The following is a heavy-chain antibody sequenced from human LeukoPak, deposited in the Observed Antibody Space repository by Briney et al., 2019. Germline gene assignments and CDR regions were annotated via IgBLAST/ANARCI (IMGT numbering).Heavy chain of an antibody. CDR2: INPNSGGT. Sequence: ASVKVSCKASGGTFSSYAISWVRQAPGQGLEWMGWINPNSGGTNYAQKFQGRVTMTRDTSISTAYMELSRLRSDDTAVYYCARDRESIAVAGTFDYWGQGTLVTVSS. V-gene: IGHV1-2*02. J-gene: IGHJ4*02. D-gene: IGHD6-19*01. CDR3: ARDRESIAVAGTFDY. CDR1: GGTFSSYA.